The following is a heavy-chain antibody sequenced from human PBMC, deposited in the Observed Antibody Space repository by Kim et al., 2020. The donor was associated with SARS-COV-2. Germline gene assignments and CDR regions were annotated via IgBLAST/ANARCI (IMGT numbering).Heavy chain of an antibody. J-gene: IGHJ4*02. V-gene: IGHV3-11*01. CDR1: GFDFEDFY. CDR2: ISGGSSAK. Sequence: GGSLRLSCVASGFDFEDFYMNWIRQSPGKGLEWVAHISGGSSAKKYADFVRGRFTVSRENAKNTLFLQMNSLTVDDTAMYYCVRDRVPLDYWGQGTLVTVSS. CDR3: VRDRVPLDY.